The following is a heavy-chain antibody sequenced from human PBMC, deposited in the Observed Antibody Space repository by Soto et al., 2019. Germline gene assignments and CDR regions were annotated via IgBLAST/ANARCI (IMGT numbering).Heavy chain of an antibody. Sequence: PGGSLRLSCAASGFTFSSYGMHWVRQAPGKGLEWVAVIWYDGSNKYYADSVKGRFTISRDNSKNTLYLQMNSLRAEDTAVYYCAGKTAMVSGYYYYGMDVWGQGTTVTVSS. CDR2: IWYDGSNK. CDR1: GFTFSSYG. CDR3: AGKTAMVSGYYYYGMDV. D-gene: IGHD5-18*01. J-gene: IGHJ6*02. V-gene: IGHV3-33*01.